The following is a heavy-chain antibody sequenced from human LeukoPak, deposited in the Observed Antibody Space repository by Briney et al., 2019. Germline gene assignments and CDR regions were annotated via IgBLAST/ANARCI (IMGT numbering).Heavy chain of an antibody. CDR3: ARETPRRGETRDGYR. V-gene: IGHV3-7*01. D-gene: IGHD5-24*01. Sequence: GESLRLSCAASGFTFKKYWMNWVRQVPGKGRECLANIKEDGSETYYADSVKGRFTISRDNPKKLLFLQINSLRAEETAVYYCARETPRRGETRDGYRWGQGTLVTVSS. CDR1: GFTFKKYW. J-gene: IGHJ4*02. CDR2: IKEDGSET.